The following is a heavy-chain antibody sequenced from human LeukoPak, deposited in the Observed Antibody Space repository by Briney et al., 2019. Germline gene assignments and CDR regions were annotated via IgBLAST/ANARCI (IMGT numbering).Heavy chain of an antibody. D-gene: IGHD6-19*01. CDR1: GGSISSYY. V-gene: IGHV4-59*01. CDR3: ATGYSSGWYYFDY. J-gene: IGHJ4*02. Sequence: PETLSLTCTVSGGSISSYYWSWIRQPPGKGLEWIGYIYYSGSTNYNPSLKSRGTISVDTSKNQFSLKLSSVTAADTAVYYCATGYSSGWYYFDYWGQGTLVTVSS. CDR2: IYYSGST.